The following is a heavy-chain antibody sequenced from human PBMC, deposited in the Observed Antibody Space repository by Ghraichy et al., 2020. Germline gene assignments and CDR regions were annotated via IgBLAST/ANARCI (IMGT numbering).Heavy chain of an antibody. D-gene: IGHD6-19*01. CDR1: GFAFSNFG. V-gene: IGHV3-30*18. CDR2: LLYDGINV. Sequence: GGSLRLSCAASGFAFSNFGMHWVRQVPGKGLEWVAVLLYDGINVYYADSVKDRLTISRDNSKNTLYLQMNSLRSEYTALYYCAKRGGMAVAGTYWYFDLWGRGTLVTVSS. J-gene: IGHJ2*01. CDR3: AKRGGMAVAGTYWYFDL.